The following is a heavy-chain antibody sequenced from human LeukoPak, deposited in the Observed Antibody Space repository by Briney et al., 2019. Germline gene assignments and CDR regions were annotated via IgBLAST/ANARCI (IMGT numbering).Heavy chain of an antibody. CDR1: GFTFSSYA. CDR3: AKDQQLWPVHRALFDY. CDR2: ISGSGGST. V-gene: IGHV3-23*01. J-gene: IGHJ4*02. D-gene: IGHD6-13*01. Sequence: GGSLRLSCAASGFTFSSYAMSWVRQAPGKGLEWVPAISGSGGSTYYADSVKGRFTISRDNSKNTLYLQMNSLRAEDTAVYYCAKDQQLWPVHRALFDYWGQGTLVTVSS.